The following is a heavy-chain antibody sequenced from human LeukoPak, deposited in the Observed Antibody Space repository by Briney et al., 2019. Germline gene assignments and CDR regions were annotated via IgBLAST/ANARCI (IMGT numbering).Heavy chain of an antibody. CDR3: AKDSAAMVRGVYDY. D-gene: IGHD3-10*01. V-gene: IGHV3-30*04. CDR1: GFTFDDYA. Sequence: GGSLRLSCAASGFTFDDYAMHWVRQAPGKGLEWVAVVSYDGSNKYYADSVKGRFTISRDNSKNTLYLQMNSLRAEDTAVYYCAKDSAAMVRGVYDYWGQGTLVTVSS. J-gene: IGHJ4*02. CDR2: VSYDGSNK.